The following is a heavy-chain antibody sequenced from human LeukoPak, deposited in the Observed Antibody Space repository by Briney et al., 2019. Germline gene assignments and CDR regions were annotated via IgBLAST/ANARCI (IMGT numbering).Heavy chain of an antibody. V-gene: IGHV1-18*01. CDR1: GYTFTSYG. CDR3: ARDLLEYSSSEGFDY. J-gene: IGHJ4*02. D-gene: IGHD6-6*01. Sequence: ASVKVSCKASGYTFTSYGISWVRQAPGQGLEWMGWISAYNGNTNYAQKLQGRVTMTTDTSTSTAYMELRSLRSDDTAVYYCARDLLEYSSSEGFDYWGQGTLVTVSS. CDR2: ISAYNGNT.